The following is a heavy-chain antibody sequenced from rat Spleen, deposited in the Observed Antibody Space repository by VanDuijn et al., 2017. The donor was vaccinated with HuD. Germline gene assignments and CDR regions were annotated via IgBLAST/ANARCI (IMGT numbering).Heavy chain of an antibody. V-gene: IGHV2S13*01. CDR3: TRNYAYYYDGSYHGGFDY. J-gene: IGHJ2*01. CDR1: GFSLTSYH. CDR2: IWSGGNT. Sequence: QVQLKESGPGLMQPSQTLSLTCIVPGFSLTSYHVHWVRQSPGKGLEWMAVIWSGGNTDYNSALKSRLSISRDTSKSQVFLKVNSLKTEDTGIYYCTRNYAYYYDGSYHGGFDYWGQGVMVTVSS. D-gene: IGHD1-12*02.